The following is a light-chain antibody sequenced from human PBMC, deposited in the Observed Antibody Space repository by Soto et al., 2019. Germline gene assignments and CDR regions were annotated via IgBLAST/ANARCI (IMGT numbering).Light chain of an antibody. CDR3: ASYTISSTLV. CDR1: SSDVGTNNY. Sequence: QSALTQPASVSGSPGQSITISCTGTSSDVGTNNYVSWYQQDPGKAPNLMIFEVSNRPSGVSSRFSGSKSGNTASLTISGLQTEDEADYYCASYTISSTLVFGGGTKVTVL. CDR2: EVS. J-gene: IGLJ3*02. V-gene: IGLV2-14*01.